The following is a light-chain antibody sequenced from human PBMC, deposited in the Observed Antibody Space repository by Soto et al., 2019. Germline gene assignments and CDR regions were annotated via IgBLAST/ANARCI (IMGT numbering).Light chain of an antibody. V-gene: IGKV3-20*01. Sequence: EIVLTQSPGTLSLSPGERATLSCRPSQSVTSNYLAWYQQKPGQAPRLLIYGASSRATSIPDRFSGSGSGTDFTLTISRLEPEDFAVYYCQEYGSSRTFGQGTKVEIK. CDR1: QSVTSNY. J-gene: IGKJ1*01. CDR3: QEYGSSRT. CDR2: GAS.